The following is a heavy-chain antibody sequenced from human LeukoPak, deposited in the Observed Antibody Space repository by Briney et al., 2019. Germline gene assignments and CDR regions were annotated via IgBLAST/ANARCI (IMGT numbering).Heavy chain of an antibody. Sequence: SGPTLVNPTQTLTLTCTFSGFSLSTSGVGVGWIRQPPEKALEWLALIYWDDDKRYSPSLKSRLTITEDTSKNQVVLTMTNMDPVDTATYYCAHKDRGLVTFDYWGQGTLVTVSS. V-gene: IGHV2-5*02. CDR2: IYWDDDK. CDR1: GFSLSTSGVG. D-gene: IGHD2-21*02. J-gene: IGHJ4*02. CDR3: AHKDRGLVTFDY.